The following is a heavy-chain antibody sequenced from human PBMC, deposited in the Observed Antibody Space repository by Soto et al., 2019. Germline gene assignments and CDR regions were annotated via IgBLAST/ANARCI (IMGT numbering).Heavy chain of an antibody. J-gene: IGHJ4*02. V-gene: IGHV1-3*01. CDR1: GYTFTSYA. CDR3: ARVDIVATKWNITINFDY. CDR2: INAGNGNT. D-gene: IGHD5-12*01. Sequence: ASVKVSCKASGYTFTSYAMHWVRQAPGQRLEWMGWINAGNGNTKYSQKFQGRVTITRDTSASTAYMELSSLRSEDTAVYYCARVDIVATKWNITINFDYWGQGTLVTVSS.